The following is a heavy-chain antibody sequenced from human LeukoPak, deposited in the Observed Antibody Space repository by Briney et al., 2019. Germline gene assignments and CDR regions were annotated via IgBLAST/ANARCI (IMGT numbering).Heavy chain of an antibody. Sequence: GGSLRLSCAASGFTFSSYGMSWIRQAPGKGLEWVSYISSSGSTIYYADSVKGRFTISRDNAKNSLYLQMNSLRAEDTAVYYCGGNDYGDYFDYWGQGTLVTVSS. CDR3: GGNDYGDYFDY. CDR2: ISSSGSTI. D-gene: IGHD4-17*01. V-gene: IGHV3-11*01. CDR1: GFTFSSYG. J-gene: IGHJ4*02.